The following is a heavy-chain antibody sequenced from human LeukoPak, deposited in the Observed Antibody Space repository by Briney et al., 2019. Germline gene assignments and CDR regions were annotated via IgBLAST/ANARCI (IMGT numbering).Heavy chain of an antibody. V-gene: IGHV4-34*01. CDR2: INHNGST. CDR1: GGSFSGYY. D-gene: IGHD5-12*01. J-gene: IGHJ4*02. Sequence: PETLSLTCAVYGGSFSGYYWSWIRQPPGKGLEWIGEINHNGSTNYNPSLKSRVTISVDTSKNQFSLKLSSVTAADTAVYYCASAPYSGYFYFDYWGQGTLVTVSS. CDR3: ASAPYSGYFYFDY.